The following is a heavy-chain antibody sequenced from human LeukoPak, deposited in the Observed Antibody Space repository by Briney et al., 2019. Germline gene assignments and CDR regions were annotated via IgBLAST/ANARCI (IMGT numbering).Heavy chain of an antibody. CDR3: AKDGRWTVTIIDY. Sequence: GGSLRLSCAASGFTFSSYAMSWVRQAPGKGLEGVSAISGSGGSTYYADSVKGRFTISRDNSKNTLYLQMNSLRAEDTAVYYCAKDGRWTVTIIDYWGQGPLVTVSS. CDR2: ISGSGGST. V-gene: IGHV3-23*01. CDR1: GFTFSSYA. D-gene: IGHD4-17*01. J-gene: IGHJ4*02.